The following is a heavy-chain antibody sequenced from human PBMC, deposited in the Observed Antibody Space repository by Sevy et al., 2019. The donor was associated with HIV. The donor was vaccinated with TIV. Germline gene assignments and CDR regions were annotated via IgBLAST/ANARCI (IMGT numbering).Heavy chain of an antibody. Sequence: ASVKVSCKASGYTFPNYGITWVRQAPGQGLEWMGWISAYNGNTNYAQKVQGRVTMTTDTSTSTAYMELRSLRSDDTAMYYCASYYGDYPLYFDYWGQGTLVTVSS. D-gene: IGHD4-17*01. V-gene: IGHV1-18*01. J-gene: IGHJ4*02. CDR3: ASYYGDYPLYFDY. CDR1: GYTFPNYG. CDR2: ISAYNGNT.